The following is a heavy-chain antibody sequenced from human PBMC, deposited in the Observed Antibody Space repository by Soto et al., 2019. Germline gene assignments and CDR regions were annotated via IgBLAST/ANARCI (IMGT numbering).Heavy chain of an antibody. CDR3: ARVRAQGYYYYGMDV. Sequence: QVQLVQSGAEVKKPGSSVKVSCKASGGTFSSYAISWVRQAPGQGLEWMGGIIPIFGTANYAQKFQGRVTITADESTSTAXMELSXXRSEDXAVXXXARVRAQGYYYYGMDVWGQGTTVTVSS. CDR1: GGTFSSYA. V-gene: IGHV1-69*01. CDR2: IIPIFGTA. J-gene: IGHJ6*02.